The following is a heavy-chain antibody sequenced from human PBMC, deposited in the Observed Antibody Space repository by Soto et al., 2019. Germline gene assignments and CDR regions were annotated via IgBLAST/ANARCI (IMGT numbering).Heavy chain of an antibody. Sequence: SETLSLTCAVYGGSFSGYYWSWIRQPPGKGLEWIGEINHSGSTNYNPSLKSRVTISVDTSKNQFSLKLSSVTAADTAVYYCARGPYYDFWSGTKEFDYWGQGTLVTVSS. D-gene: IGHD3-3*01. V-gene: IGHV4-34*01. CDR2: INHSGST. J-gene: IGHJ4*02. CDR1: GGSFSGYY. CDR3: ARGPYYDFWSGTKEFDY.